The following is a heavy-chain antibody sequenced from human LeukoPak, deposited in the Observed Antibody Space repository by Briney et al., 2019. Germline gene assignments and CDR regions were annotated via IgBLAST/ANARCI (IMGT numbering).Heavy chain of an antibody. CDR3: AKDMAAHAIKYYYYLGMDV. J-gene: IGHJ6*02. V-gene: IGHV3-9*01. CDR1: GFTFDDYA. Sequence: GRSLRLFCGASGFTFDDYAMHWVRHARGKGWEWVSGLSWHSGSIGYADSVKGRFTISRDNAKNSLYLQMNSLRAEDTALYYCAKDMAAHAIKYYYYLGMDVWGQGTTVTVSS. CDR2: LSWHSGSI. D-gene: IGHD6-6*01.